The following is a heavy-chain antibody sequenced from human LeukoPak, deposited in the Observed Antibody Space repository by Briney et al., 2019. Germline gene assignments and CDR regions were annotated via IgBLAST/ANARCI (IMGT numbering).Heavy chain of an antibody. D-gene: IGHD3-10*01. CDR1: GFIVSSIY. V-gene: IGHV3-66*04. J-gene: IGHJ6*02. CDR2: IYSGGST. CDR3: ASQVYYGSGSPDLYYYYYYGMDV. Sequence: GGSLRLSCAASGFIVSSIYMSWVRQAPGKGLEWVSVIYSGGSTYYADSVKGRFTISRDNSKNTLYLQMNSLRAEDTAVYYCASQVYYGSGSPDLYYYYYYGMDVWGQGTTVTVSS.